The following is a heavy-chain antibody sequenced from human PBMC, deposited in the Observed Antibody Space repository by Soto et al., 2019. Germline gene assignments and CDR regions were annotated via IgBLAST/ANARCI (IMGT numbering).Heavy chain of an antibody. J-gene: IGHJ4*02. CDR3: ARGCITIFGVVIMCY. D-gene: IGHD3-3*01. CDR1: GFTVSSNY. V-gene: IGHV3-53*02. Sequence: EVQLVETGGGLIQPGGSLRLSCAASGFTVSSNYMSWVRQAPGKGLEWVSVIYSGGSTYYADSVKGRFTISRDNSKNTLYLQMNSLRAEDTAVYYSARGCITIFGVVIMCYWGQGTLVTVSS. CDR2: IYSGGST.